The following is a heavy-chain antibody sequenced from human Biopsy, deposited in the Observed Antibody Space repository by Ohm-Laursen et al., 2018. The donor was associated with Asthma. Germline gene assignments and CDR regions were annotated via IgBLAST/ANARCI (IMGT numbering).Heavy chain of an antibody. CDR1: GGSFSNFA. CDR3: ARGYSGSDRIVYYYSGMEV. CDR2: LIPDLGSA. J-gene: IGHJ6*02. Sequence: SVKVSCKASGGSFSNFAISWVRQAPRQGLEWMGGLIPDLGSADYAQMFEGRVTITADESTSTAYMELSSLRSEDTAVYYCARGYSGSDRIVYYYSGMEVWGQGTTVTVSS. V-gene: IGHV1-69*13. D-gene: IGHD5-12*01.